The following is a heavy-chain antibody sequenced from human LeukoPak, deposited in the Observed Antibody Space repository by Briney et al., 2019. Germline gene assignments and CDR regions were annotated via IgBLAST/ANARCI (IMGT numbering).Heavy chain of an antibody. CDR3: ARAESYYYGMDV. CDR1: GFTFSSYA. V-gene: IGHV3-64*01. J-gene: IGHJ6*02. Sequence: GRSLRLSCAASGFTFSSYAMHWVRQAPGKGLEYVSAISSNGGSTYYANSVKGRFTISRDNSKNTLYLQMGSLRAEDMAVYYCARAESYYYGMDVWGQGTTVTVSS. CDR2: ISSNGGST.